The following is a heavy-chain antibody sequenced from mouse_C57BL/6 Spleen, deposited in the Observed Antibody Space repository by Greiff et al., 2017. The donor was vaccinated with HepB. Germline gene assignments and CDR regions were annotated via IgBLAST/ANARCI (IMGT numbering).Heavy chain of an antibody. D-gene: IGHD2-3*01. J-gene: IGHJ2*01. CDR2: ISSGGSYT. V-gene: IGHV5-6*01. CDR1: GFTFSSYG. Sequence: EVQLQQSGGDLVKPGGSLKLSCAASGFTFSSYGMSWVRQTPDKRLEWVATISSGGSYTYYPDSVKGRFTISRDNAKNTLYLQMSSLKSEDTAMYYCARHDYDGSPYYFDYWGQGTTLTVSS. CDR3: ARHDYDGSPYYFDY.